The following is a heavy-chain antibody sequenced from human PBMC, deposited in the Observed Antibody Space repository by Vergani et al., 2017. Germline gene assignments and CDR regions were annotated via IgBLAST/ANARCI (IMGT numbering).Heavy chain of an antibody. CDR2: IYYSGST. Sequence: LQLQESCPGLVQPSATLSLTCSVSGASIRSSNYYWGWIRQPPGKGLEWIASIYYSGSTYYNPSLNSRVTISVDTSKNQFSLKLSSVTAADTAVYFCARHSTVEWLVKLGWIDPWGQGILVTVS. V-gene: IGHV4-39*01. CDR3: ARHSTVEWLVKLGWIDP. CDR1: GASIRSSNYY. D-gene: IGHD6-19*01. J-gene: IGHJ5*02.